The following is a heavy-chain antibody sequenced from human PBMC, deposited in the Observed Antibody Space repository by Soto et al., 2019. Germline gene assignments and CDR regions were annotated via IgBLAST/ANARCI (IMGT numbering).Heavy chain of an antibody. J-gene: IGHJ4*02. CDR3: ARGPHYYESGSPSWSTAD. D-gene: IGHD3-10*01. V-gene: IGHV1-2*02. CDR1: GYTFTGYY. Sequence: QVQLVQSGAEVKKPGASVKVSCKASGYTFTGYYMHWVRQAPGQGLEWMGWINPNSGGTNYAQKFQGSVTMTRDTSISTAYMELSRLRSDDTAVYYCARGPHYYESGSPSWSTADWGQGTLVTVSS. CDR2: INPNSGGT.